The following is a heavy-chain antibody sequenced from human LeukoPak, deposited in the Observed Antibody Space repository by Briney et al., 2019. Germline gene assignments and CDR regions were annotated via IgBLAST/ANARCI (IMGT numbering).Heavy chain of an antibody. J-gene: IGHJ4*02. V-gene: IGHV1-18*01. CDR1: GYTFTSYG. CDR2: ISAYNGNT. CDR3: ARDQEGLVRGVSPIDY. Sequence: GASVKVSCKASGYTFTSYGISWVRQAPGQGLGWMGWISAYNGNTNYAQKPQGRVTMTTDTSTSTAYMELRSLRSDDTAVYYCARDQEGLVRGVSPIDYWGQGTLVTVSS. D-gene: IGHD3-10*01.